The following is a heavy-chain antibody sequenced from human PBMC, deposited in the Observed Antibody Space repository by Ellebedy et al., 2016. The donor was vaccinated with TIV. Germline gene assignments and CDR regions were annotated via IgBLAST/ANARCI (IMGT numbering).Heavy chain of an antibody. D-gene: IGHD4-17*01. CDR2: ISSSSSYI. CDR3: AKAAYGDYYYFDS. Sequence: PGGSLRLSCAASGFTFDDYAMHWVRQAPGKGLEWVSSISSSSSYIYYADSVKGRFTISRDNAKNSLYLQMNSLRAEDTAVYYCAKAAYGDYYYFDSWGQGTLVTVSS. V-gene: IGHV3-21*04. J-gene: IGHJ4*02. CDR1: GFTFDDYA.